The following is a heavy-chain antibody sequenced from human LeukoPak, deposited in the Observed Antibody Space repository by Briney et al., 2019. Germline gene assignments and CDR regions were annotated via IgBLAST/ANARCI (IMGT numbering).Heavy chain of an antibody. CDR1: GFTVSSTH. CDR2: IYSGGAA. CDR3: ARVAVAYFDY. Sequence: GGSLRLSCAASGFTVSSTHMGWVRQAPGKGLEWVSVIYSGGAAYYPDSVKGRFTISRDLSKNTLYHQMNDLRAEDTAVYYCARVAVAYFDYWGQGTLVTVSS. D-gene: IGHD6-19*01. V-gene: IGHV3-66*01. J-gene: IGHJ4*02.